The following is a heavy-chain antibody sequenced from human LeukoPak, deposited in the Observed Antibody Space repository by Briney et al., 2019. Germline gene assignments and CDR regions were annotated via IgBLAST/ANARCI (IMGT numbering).Heavy chain of an antibody. J-gene: IGHJ3*02. D-gene: IGHD6-19*01. CDR3: ARGAPGIAVALVAFDI. CDR2: IIPIFGTA. V-gene: IGHV1-69*13. Sequence: SVKVSCKASGGTFSSYAISWVRQAPGQGLEWMGGIIPIFGTANYAQKFQGRVTITADESTSTAYMELSSLRSEDTAVYYCARGAPGIAVALVAFDIWGQGTMVTVSS. CDR1: GGTFSSYA.